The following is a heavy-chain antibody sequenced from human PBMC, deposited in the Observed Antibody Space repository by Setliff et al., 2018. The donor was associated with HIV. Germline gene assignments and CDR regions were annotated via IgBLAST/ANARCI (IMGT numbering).Heavy chain of an antibody. V-gene: IGHV4-34*01. Sequence: SETLSLTCAVYGGPLSGHYWSWIRQPPGQGLEWIGETSHSGKTNYNPSLKSRVTISVDTSKNQFSLRLTSVTAADTAVYYCVTSSSWSSRLNFWGPGMLVT. CDR3: VTSSSWSSRLNF. D-gene: IGHD2-2*01. CDR2: TSHSGKT. J-gene: IGHJ4*02. CDR1: GGPLSGHY.